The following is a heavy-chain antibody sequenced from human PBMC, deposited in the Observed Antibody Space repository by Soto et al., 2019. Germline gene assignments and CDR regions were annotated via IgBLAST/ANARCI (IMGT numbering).Heavy chain of an antibody. J-gene: IGHJ6*02. Sequence: ASVKVSCKASGYTFTSYYMHWVRQAPGQGLEWMGIINPSGGSTSYAQKFQGRVTMTRDTSTSTVYMELSSLRSEDTAVYYCARVLDPVWWLRGDYYYYYGMNVWGQGATVTV. CDR3: ARVLDPVWWLRGDYYYYYGMNV. D-gene: IGHD5-12*01. V-gene: IGHV1-46*01. CDR2: INPSGGST. CDR1: GYTFTSYY.